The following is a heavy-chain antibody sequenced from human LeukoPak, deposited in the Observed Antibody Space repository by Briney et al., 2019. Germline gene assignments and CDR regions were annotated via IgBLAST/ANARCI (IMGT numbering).Heavy chain of an antibody. V-gene: IGHV4-59*01. CDR1: GGSISSYY. CDR3: ARELVYGSGGAYYYYMDV. Sequence: PSETLSLTCTVSGGSISSYYWSWIRQPPGKGLEWIGYIYYSGSTNYNPSLKSRVTISVDTSKNQFSLKLSSVTAADTAVYYCARELVYGSGGAYYYYMDVWGKGTTVTVSS. D-gene: IGHD3-10*01. CDR2: IYYSGST. J-gene: IGHJ6*03.